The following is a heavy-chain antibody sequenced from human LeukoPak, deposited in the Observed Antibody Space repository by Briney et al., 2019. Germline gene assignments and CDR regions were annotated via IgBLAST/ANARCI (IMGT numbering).Heavy chain of an antibody. CDR1: GFTFSVYY. CDR3: AREGRRNYDPFYYYYGMDV. V-gene: IGHV3-11*01. Sequence: GGSLRLSCAASGFTFSVYYMSWIRQAPGKGLEWVSYISSSGSTIYYADSVKGRFTISRDNAKNSLYLQMNSLRAEDTAVYYCAREGRRNYDPFYYYYGMDVWGQGTTVTVSS. J-gene: IGHJ6*02. CDR2: ISSSGSTI. D-gene: IGHD1-7*01.